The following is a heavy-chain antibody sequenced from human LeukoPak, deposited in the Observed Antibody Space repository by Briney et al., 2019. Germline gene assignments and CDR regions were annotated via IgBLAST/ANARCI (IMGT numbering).Heavy chain of an antibody. D-gene: IGHD3-22*01. V-gene: IGHV3-11*01. CDR2: ISSSGSTI. J-gene: IGHJ6*03. Sequence: PGGSLRLSCVVSGITLSNYGMSWVRQAPGKGLEWVSYISSSGSTIYYADSVKGRFTISRDNAKNSLYLQMNSLRAEDTAVYYCARFSRDYYDSSGYYGYYYMDVWGKGTTVTVSS. CDR1: GITLSNYG. CDR3: ARFSRDYYDSSGYYGYYYMDV.